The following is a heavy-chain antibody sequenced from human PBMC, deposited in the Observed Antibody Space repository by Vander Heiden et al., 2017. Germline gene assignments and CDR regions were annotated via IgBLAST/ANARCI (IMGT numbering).Heavy chain of an antibody. CDR3: AGTKIAASAYYGMEV. CDR2: IYWDDDK. V-gene: IGHV2-5*02. D-gene: IGHD6-13*01. CDR1: GFSITTTGVG. J-gene: IGHJ6*02. Sequence: QINLKESGPTLVKPTETLTLTCTLSGFSITTTGVGVGWIRQPPGKALEWLAVIYWDDDKRYSASLRSRLTITKDTYRNQVVLTVANMDPLDTGSYYCAGTKIAASAYYGMEVWGQGTTVTVSS.